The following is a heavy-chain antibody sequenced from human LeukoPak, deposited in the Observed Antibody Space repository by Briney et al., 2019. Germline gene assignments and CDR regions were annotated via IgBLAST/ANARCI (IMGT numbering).Heavy chain of an antibody. Sequence: GGSLRLSCAASGFTFRSYAMSWVRQAPGKGLEWVSAISGSGGSTYYADSVKGGVTISRDNSKNTLYLQISRLRAEETAVYYCHGVYDCYGFDIWGQGTMVTVSS. CDR1: GFTFRSYA. J-gene: IGHJ3*02. CDR2: ISGSGGST. CDR3: HGVYDCYGFDI. D-gene: IGHD5/OR15-5a*01. V-gene: IGHV3-23*01.